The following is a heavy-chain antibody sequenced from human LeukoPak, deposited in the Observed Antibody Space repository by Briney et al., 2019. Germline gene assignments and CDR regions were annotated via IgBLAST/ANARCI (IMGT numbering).Heavy chain of an antibody. J-gene: IGHJ4*02. V-gene: IGHV3-74*03. CDR3: AKEAQQLVYFDY. D-gene: IGHD6-13*01. Sequence: PGGSLRLSCTASGFTFSTYWINWVRQSPGKGLVWVALINGDGSTTTHADSVKGRFTISRDNSKNTLYLQMNSLRAEDTAVYYCAKEAQQLVYFDYWGQGTLVTVSS. CDR1: GFTFSTYW. CDR2: INGDGSTT.